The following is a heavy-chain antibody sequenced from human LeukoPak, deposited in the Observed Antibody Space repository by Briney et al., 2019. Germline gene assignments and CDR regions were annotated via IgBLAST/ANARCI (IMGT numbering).Heavy chain of an antibody. V-gene: IGHV5-51*01. Sequence: ESLQISCQGYGYSFTTYWIGWVRQMPGKGLEWMGIIYPGDSDTTYSPSFQGHVTLSADKSITTACLQWSSLRASDTAIYYCARRMSTSEYFEYWGQGTLVSVSS. CDR3: ARRMSTSEYFEY. J-gene: IGHJ4*02. CDR1: GYSFTTYW. CDR2: IYPGDSDT. D-gene: IGHD1-14*01.